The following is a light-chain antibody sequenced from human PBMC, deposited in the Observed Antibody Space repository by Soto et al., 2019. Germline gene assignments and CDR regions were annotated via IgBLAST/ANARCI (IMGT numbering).Light chain of an antibody. CDR2: GAS. CDR1: QSVSRS. J-gene: IGKJ5*01. Sequence: EIVVTPSPATLSVAPGERDTLACRASQSVSRSLAWYQQTPGQAPILLNSGASTMATGIPARLSGSGYGTDFTLNINSRQSEGFAFYFCQQYNHWPSLPFGQGTRLEL. CDR3: QQYNHWPSLP. V-gene: IGKV3-15*01.